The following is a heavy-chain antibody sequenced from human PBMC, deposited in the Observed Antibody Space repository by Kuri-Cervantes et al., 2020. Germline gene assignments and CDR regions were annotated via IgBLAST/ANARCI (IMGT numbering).Heavy chain of an antibody. J-gene: IGHJ4*02. V-gene: IGHV3-21*01. D-gene: IGHD3-16*02. CDR2: ISSSSSYI. CDR1: GFTFSSYS. CDR3: ASSRVYDYIWGSYRHAPGFDY. Sequence: GESLKISCAASGFTFSSYSMNWVRQAPGKGLEWVSSISSSSSYIYYADSVKGRFTTSRDNAKNSLYLQMNSLRAEDTAVYYCASSRVYDYIWGSYRHAPGFDYWGQGTLVTVSS.